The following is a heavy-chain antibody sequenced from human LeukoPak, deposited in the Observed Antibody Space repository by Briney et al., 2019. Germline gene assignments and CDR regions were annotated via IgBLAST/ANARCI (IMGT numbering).Heavy chain of an antibody. Sequence: PSETLTLTCAAYGWSFSGYYWSWIRQPPGKGLEWIGEINHSGSTNYNPSLKSRVTISVDTSKNQFTLKLSSVTAADTAVYYCARGYCSSTSCYLYYFDYWGQGTLVSVSS. CDR2: INHSGST. CDR1: GWSFSGYY. J-gene: IGHJ4*02. D-gene: IGHD2-2*01. CDR3: ARGYCSSTSCYLYYFDY. V-gene: IGHV4-34*01.